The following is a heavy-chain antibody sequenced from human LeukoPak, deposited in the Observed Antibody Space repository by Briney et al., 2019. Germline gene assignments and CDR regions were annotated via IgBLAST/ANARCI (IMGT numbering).Heavy chain of an antibody. CDR2: ITASGGST. Sequence: GGSLTLSCAASGFTFSSYAMSWVRQAPGKGLERVSAITASGGSTYYADSVKGRFTISRDNSKNTLYLQMSSLRAEDTAVFYCAKRGTPLPYYDYWGQGALVTVSS. D-gene: IGHD1-1*01. V-gene: IGHV3-23*01. CDR1: GFTFSSYA. J-gene: IGHJ4*02. CDR3: AKRGTPLPYYDY.